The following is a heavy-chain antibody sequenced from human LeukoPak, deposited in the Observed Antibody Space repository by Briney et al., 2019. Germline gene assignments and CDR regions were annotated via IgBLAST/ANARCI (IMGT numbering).Heavy chain of an antibody. V-gene: IGHV3-33*01. J-gene: IGHJ4*02. Sequence: GESLRLSCAASGFTFSSYAMHWVRQAPGKGLEWVAIIWSDGNNKYYADSVEGRFTISRDTSKNTLFLQMNSLRAEDTAVYYCARGQPGVAAAGNLDYWGQGTLVTVFS. CDR1: GFTFSSYA. CDR3: ARGQPGVAAAGNLDY. CDR2: IWSDGNNK. D-gene: IGHD6-13*01.